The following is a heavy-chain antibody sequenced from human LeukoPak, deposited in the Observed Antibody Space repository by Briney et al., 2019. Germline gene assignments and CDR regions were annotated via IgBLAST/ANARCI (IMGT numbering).Heavy chain of an antibody. J-gene: IGHJ4*02. CDR3: ARGDGAIDY. D-gene: IGHD4/OR15-4a*01. CDR2: IYYSGST. V-gene: IGHV4-59*01. CDR1: GGPISSYY. Sequence: PSETLSLTCTVSGGPISSYYWSWIRQPPGKGLEWIGYIYYSGSTNYNPSLKSRVTISVDTSKNQFSLKLSSVTAADTAVYYCARGDGAIDYWGQGTLVTVSS.